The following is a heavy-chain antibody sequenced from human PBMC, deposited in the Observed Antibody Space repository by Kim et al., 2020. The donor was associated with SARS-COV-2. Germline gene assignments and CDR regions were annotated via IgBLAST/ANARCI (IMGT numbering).Heavy chain of an antibody. J-gene: IGHJ4*02. Sequence: GRVTITADESTSTAYMELSSLRSEDTAVYYCARDRYDSSGYYYGLYYFDYWGQGTLVTVSS. D-gene: IGHD3-22*01. CDR3: ARDRYDSSGYYYGLYYFDY. V-gene: IGHV1-69*01.